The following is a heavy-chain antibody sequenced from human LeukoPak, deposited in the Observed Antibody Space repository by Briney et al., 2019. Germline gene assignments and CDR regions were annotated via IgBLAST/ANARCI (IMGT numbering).Heavy chain of an antibody. J-gene: IGHJ2*01. CDR1: GFSASNNY. D-gene: IGHD6-13*01. CDR2: IYFSGAT. Sequence: PGGSLRLSCAASGFSASNNYMSWVRQAPGKGLEWVSVIYFSGATYYADSVKGRFTISRDNSKNTLYLQMNSLRAEDTAVYYCARPYSSRYYWYFDLWGRGTLVSVSP. CDR3: ARPYSSRYYWYFDL. V-gene: IGHV3-53*01.